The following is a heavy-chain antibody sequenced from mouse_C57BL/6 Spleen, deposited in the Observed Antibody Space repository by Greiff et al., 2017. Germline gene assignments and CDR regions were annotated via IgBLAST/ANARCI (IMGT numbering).Heavy chain of an antibody. Sequence: QVQLQQPGAELVKPGASVKLSCKASGYTFTSYWMQWVKQRPGQGLEWIGEIDPSDSYTNYNQKFKGKATLTVDTSSSTAYMQLSSLTSEDSAVYYCARGGDYYGSSPYWYFDVWGTGTTVTVSS. J-gene: IGHJ1*03. CDR2: IDPSDSYT. D-gene: IGHD1-1*01. CDR1: GYTFTSYW. CDR3: ARGGDYYGSSPYWYFDV. V-gene: IGHV1-50*01.